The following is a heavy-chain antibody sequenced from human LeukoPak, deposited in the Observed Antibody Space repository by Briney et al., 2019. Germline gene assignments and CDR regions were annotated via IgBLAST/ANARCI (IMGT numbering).Heavy chain of an antibody. D-gene: IGHD2-15*01. V-gene: IGHV3-30-3*01. CDR2: ISYDGSNK. Sequence: PGGSLRLSCAASGLTFSSYAMHWVRQAPGKGLEWVAVISYDGSNKYYADSVKGRFTISRDNSKNTLYLQMNSLRAEDTAVYYCARVSPGRYCSGGSCAPSWYFDLWGRGTLVTVSS. CDR3: ARVSPGRYCSGGSCAPSWYFDL. CDR1: GLTFSSYA. J-gene: IGHJ2*01.